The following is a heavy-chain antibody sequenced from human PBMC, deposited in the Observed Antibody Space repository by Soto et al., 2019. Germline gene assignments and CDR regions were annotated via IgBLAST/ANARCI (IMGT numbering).Heavy chain of an antibody. CDR1: GFTFSSYA. V-gene: IGHV3-30-3*01. CDR3: ASDSSGWYEDY. Sequence: GGSLRLSCAASGFTFSSYAMHWVRQAPGKGLEWVAVISYDGSNKYYADSVKGRFTISRDNSKNTLYLQMNSLRAEDTAVYYCASDSSGWYEDYWGQGTLVTVSS. D-gene: IGHD6-19*01. CDR2: ISYDGSNK. J-gene: IGHJ4*02.